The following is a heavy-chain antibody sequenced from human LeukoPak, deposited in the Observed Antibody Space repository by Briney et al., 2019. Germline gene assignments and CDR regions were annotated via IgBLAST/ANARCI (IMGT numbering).Heavy chain of an antibody. CDR3: ARVLPQYYDSSGNWFDP. Sequence: ASVKVSCKASGYTFTSYSISWVRQAPGQGLEWMGWISAYNGNTNYAQKLQGRVTMTTDTSTSTAYMELRSLRSDDTAVYYCARVLPQYYDSSGNWFDPWGQGTLVTVSS. V-gene: IGHV1-18*01. CDR1: GYTFTSYS. CDR2: ISAYNGNT. D-gene: IGHD3-22*01. J-gene: IGHJ5*02.